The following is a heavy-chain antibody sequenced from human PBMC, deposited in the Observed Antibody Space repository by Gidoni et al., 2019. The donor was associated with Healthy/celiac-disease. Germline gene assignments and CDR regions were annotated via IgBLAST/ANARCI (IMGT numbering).Heavy chain of an antibody. V-gene: IGHV3-33*01. Sequence: QVQLVESGGGVVQPGRSLRLSCAASGFTFSTYGMYWVRQAPGKGLEWVAVIWNDGSNKYYTDSVKGRFTISRDNSKNTLYLQMNSLRPEDTAVYYCARDRMGCSHGVCYDDAFEIWGQGTMVTVSS. CDR3: ARDRMGCSHGVCYDDAFEI. CDR1: GFTFSTYG. CDR2: IWNDGSNK. J-gene: IGHJ3*02. D-gene: IGHD2-8*01.